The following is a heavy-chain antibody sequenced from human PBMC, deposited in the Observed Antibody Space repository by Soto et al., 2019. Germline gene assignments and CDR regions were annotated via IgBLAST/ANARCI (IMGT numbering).Heavy chain of an antibody. D-gene: IGHD3-3*01. V-gene: IGHV3-30-3*01. Sequence: GGSLRLSCAASGFTFSRYTMHWVRQAPSKGLEWMAFISDDGNNKYYADSVKGRFTISRDNAKNSLYLQMNSLRAEDTAVYYCARDRYSYYDFWSGSLPYYYYGMDVWGQGTTVTVSS. CDR1: GFTFSRYT. CDR3: ARDRYSYYDFWSGSLPYYYYGMDV. CDR2: ISDDGNNK. J-gene: IGHJ6*02.